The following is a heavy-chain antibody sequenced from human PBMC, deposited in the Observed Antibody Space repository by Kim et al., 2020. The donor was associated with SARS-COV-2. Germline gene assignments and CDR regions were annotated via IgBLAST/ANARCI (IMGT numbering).Heavy chain of an antibody. Sequence: GGSLRLSCTASGFTFSSFAMAWVRLAPGKGLEWVSSMGGSSGTTYYTDSVKGRFTISRDNSKNTLYLQMNSLRAEDTAVYYCAKLKGFSWNYYFDYWGQGTLVTVSS. CDR2: MGGSSGTT. V-gene: IGHV3-23*01. D-gene: IGHD1-7*01. CDR3: AKLKGFSWNYYFDY. J-gene: IGHJ4*02. CDR1: GFTFSSFA.